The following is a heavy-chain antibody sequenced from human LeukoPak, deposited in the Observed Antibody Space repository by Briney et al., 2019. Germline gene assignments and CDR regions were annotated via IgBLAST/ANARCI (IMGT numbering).Heavy chain of an antibody. CDR3: AKGRTEGVITTPIDY. V-gene: IGHV3-30*18. CDR2: ISYDGSNK. J-gene: IGHJ4*02. Sequence: GGSLRLSRAASGFTFSSYGMHWVRQAPGKGLEWVAVISYDGSNKYYADSVKGRFTISRDNSKNTLYLQMNSLRAEDTAVYYCAKGRTEGVITTPIDYWGQGTLVTVSS. CDR1: GFTFSSYG. D-gene: IGHD3-22*01.